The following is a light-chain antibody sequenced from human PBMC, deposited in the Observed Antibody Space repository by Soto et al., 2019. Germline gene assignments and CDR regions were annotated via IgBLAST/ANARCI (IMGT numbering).Light chain of an antibody. Sequence: EIVLTQSPGTLSLSPGERATLSCRASQSVSSSYLARYQQKPGQAPRLLIYGASSRATGIPDRFSGSGSGTDFTLTISRLEPEDFAVYYCQQYGSSQTFGGGTKVEIK. J-gene: IGKJ4*01. V-gene: IGKV3-20*01. CDR1: QSVSSSY. CDR2: GAS. CDR3: QQYGSSQT.